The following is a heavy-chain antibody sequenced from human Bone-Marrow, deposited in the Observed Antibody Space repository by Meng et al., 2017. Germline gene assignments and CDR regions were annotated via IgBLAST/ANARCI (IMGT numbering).Heavy chain of an antibody. CDR2: IKTKTDGGTT. D-gene: IGHD3-10*01. Sequence: GESLKISCADSGFTFSNAWMSWVRQTPGKGLEWVGRIKTKTDGGTTDYAAPVKGRFTISRDDSKSIAYLQMNSLKTEDTAVYYCQGGSGSYFDYWGQGTLVTVSS. CDR3: QGGSGSYFDY. J-gene: IGHJ4*02. V-gene: IGHV3-15*01. CDR1: GFTFSNAW.